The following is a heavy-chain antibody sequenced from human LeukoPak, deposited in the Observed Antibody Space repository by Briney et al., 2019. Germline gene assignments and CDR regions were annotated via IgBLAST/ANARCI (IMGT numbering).Heavy chain of an antibody. Sequence: GASVKVSCKASGYTFTSYAMHWVRQAPGQRLEWMGWINAGNGNTEYSQKFQGRVTITRDTSASTAYMELSSLRSEDTAVYYCAREVHSSGWDYWGQGTLVTVSS. D-gene: IGHD6-19*01. CDR1: GYTFTSYA. CDR2: INAGNGNT. CDR3: AREVHSSGWDY. J-gene: IGHJ4*02. V-gene: IGHV1-3*01.